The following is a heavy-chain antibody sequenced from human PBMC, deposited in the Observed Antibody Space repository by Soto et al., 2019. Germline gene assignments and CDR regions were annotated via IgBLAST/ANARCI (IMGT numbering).Heavy chain of an antibody. Sequence: SVKVSCKASGGTFSSYAISWVRQAPGQGLEWMGGIIPIFGTANYAQKFQGRVTITADKSTSTAYMELSSLRSEDTAVYYCASDGGDGYKKPEYFQHCGHRTLVPVSS. CDR1: GGTFSSYA. V-gene: IGHV1-69*06. D-gene: IGHD3-16*01. CDR2: IIPIFGTA. CDR3: ASDGGDGYKKPEYFQH. J-gene: IGHJ1*01.